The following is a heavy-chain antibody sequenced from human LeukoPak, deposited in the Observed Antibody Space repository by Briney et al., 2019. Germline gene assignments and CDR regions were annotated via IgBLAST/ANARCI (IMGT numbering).Heavy chain of an antibody. V-gene: IGHV3-64*01. D-gene: IGHD2/OR15-2a*01. J-gene: IGHJ4*02. CDR3: ARGYVLLDY. CDR2: ITTNGGST. Sequence: GGSLRLSCAASGFTFSTYAMHWVRQAPGKGLEYVSAITTNGGSTYYANSVEGRFTISRDNSKNTLYLQMGSLRAEDMAVYYCARGYVLLDYWGQGTLVTVSS. CDR1: GFTFSTYA.